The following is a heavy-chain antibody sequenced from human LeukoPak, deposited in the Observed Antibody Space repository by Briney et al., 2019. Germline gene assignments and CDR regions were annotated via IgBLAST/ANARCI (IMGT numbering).Heavy chain of an antibody. Sequence: GGSLRLSCAAPGFSFSRNDMHWVRQPTGKRLEWVSRIGSAGDTYNAGSVKGRFTISRGNANNSLYLHMNGLRAGDTAVYYCARSGVVTNSTDFTDYYCIDVWGKGITVTVSS. CDR1: GFSFSRND. J-gene: IGHJ6*03. CDR3: ARSGVVTNSTDFTDYYCIDV. D-gene: IGHD3-22*01. CDR2: IGSAGDT. V-gene: IGHV3-13*01.